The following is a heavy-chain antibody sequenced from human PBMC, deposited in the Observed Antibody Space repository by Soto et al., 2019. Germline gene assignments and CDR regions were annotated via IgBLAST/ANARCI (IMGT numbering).Heavy chain of an antibody. D-gene: IGHD6-19*01. V-gene: IGHV4-34*01. CDR1: VGSFSGYY. J-gene: IGHJ4*02. CDR3: ARELGYSRGHLPIDY. CDR2: INHSGST. Sequence: SETLSLTCAVYVGSFSGYYWSWIRQPPGKGLEWIGEINHSGSTNYNPSLKSRVTISVDTSKNQFSLKLNSVTAADTAVYYCARELGYSRGHLPIDYWGQGTLVTVSS.